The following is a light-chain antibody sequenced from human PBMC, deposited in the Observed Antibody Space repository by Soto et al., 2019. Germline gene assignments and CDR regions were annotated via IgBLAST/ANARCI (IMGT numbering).Light chain of an antibody. J-gene: IGKJ1*01. V-gene: IGKV1-33*01. CDR3: QQYEDLPLT. CDR1: QDINNF. Sequence: DIQMPQSPSSLSASVGDSVTISCQASQDINNFLNWYQQKPGKPPQLLIYDASTLEKGVPSRFSGAGSGADCSFTISNLQPEDSATYYCQQYEDLPLTFGQGTKVEIK. CDR2: DAS.